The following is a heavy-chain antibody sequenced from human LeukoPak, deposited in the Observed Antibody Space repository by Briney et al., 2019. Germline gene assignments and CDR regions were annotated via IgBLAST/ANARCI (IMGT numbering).Heavy chain of an antibody. CDR3: ARGPRGYDSSGYPEFFQH. D-gene: IGHD3-22*01. CDR1: GFTVSSNY. Sequence: GGSLRLSCAASGFTVSSNYMSWVRQAPGRGLEWVSYISSSSSTIYYADSVKGRFTISRDNAKNSLYLQMNSLRAEDTAVYYCARGPRGYDSSGYPEFFQHWGQGTLVTVSS. CDR2: ISSSSSTI. V-gene: IGHV3-48*01. J-gene: IGHJ1*01.